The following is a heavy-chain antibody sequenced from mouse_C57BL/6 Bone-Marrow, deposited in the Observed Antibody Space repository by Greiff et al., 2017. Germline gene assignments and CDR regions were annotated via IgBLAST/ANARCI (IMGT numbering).Heavy chain of an antibody. V-gene: IGHV1-7*01. CDR3: RGYDGDYAMDY. D-gene: IGHD2-2*01. Sequence: QVQLQQSGAELAKPGASVKLSCKASGYTFTSYWMHWVKQRPGQGLEWIGYINPSSGYTKYNQTFKDKATLTADKSSSTAYMQLSSLTYENSAVYYCRGYDGDYAMDYWGQGTSVTVSS. J-gene: IGHJ4*01. CDR1: GYTFTSYW. CDR2: INPSSGYT.